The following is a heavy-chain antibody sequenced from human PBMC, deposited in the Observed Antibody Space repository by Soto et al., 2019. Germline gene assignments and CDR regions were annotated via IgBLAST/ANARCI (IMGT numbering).Heavy chain of an antibody. Sequence: GGSLRLSCVGSGFSFRSYGMHWVRQAPGKGLEWVAVMSHDESNTYYAASVKGRFTVSRDNSKNTLFLQMNSLRPEDTALYYCAKDSVRYGSGRLPFYYALDVWGQGTTVTV. J-gene: IGHJ6*02. CDR2: MSHDESNT. V-gene: IGHV3-30*18. CDR1: GFSFRSYG. D-gene: IGHD3-10*01. CDR3: AKDSVRYGSGRLPFYYALDV.